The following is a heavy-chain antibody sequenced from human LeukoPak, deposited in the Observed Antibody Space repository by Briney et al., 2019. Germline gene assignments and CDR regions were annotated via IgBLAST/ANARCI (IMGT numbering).Heavy chain of an antibody. CDR1: GGTFSSYA. CDR2: IIPIFGAA. J-gene: IGHJ4*02. CDR3: ARGPPNWGYDY. Sequence: GASVKVSCKASGGTFSSYAISWVRQAPGQGLEWMGGIIPIFGAANYAQKFQGRVTITADESTSTAYMELSSLRSEDTAVYYCARGPPNWGYDYWGPGTLVTVSS. V-gene: IGHV1-69*13. D-gene: IGHD7-27*01.